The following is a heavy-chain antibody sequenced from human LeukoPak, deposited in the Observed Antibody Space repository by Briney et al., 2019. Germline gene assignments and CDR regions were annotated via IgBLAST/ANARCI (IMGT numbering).Heavy chain of an antibody. CDR3: ARERDPYSSGWYAPMKYNWFDP. D-gene: IGHD6-19*01. Sequence: GGSLRLSCAASGFTFSSYGMNWVRQAPGKGLEWVAVIWYDGSNKYYADSVKGRFTISRDNSKNTLYLQMNSLRAEDTAVYYCARERDPYSSGWYAPMKYNWFDPWGQGTPVTVSS. J-gene: IGHJ5*02. V-gene: IGHV3-33*01. CDR1: GFTFSSYG. CDR2: IWYDGSNK.